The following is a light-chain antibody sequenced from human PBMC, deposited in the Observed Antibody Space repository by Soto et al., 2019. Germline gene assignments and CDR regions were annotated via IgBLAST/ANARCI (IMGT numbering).Light chain of an antibody. CDR3: QSADSSGTYPV. J-gene: IGLJ2*01. CDR2: KDS. V-gene: IGLV3-25*02. CDR1: ALPKQY. Sequence: SYELTQPPSVSVSPGQTARITCSGDALPKQYAYWYQQKPGQAPVLVIYKDSERPSGIPERFSGSSSGTTVTLTISGAQAEDEADYYCQSADSSGTYPVFGGGTKVTVL.